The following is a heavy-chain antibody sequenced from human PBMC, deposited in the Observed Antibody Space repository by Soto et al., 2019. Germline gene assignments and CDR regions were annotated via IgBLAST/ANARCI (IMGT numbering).Heavy chain of an antibody. CDR2: ISSSSSTM. V-gene: IGHV3-48*01. J-gene: IGHJ4*02. CDR3: ARGGAARPDY. Sequence: GGSLRLSCVASGFMFSSYGMNWVRQAPGKGLEWVSYISSSSSTMSYADSVKGRLTISRDNARNSLYLQMNSLRAEDTAVYYCARGGAARPDYWGQGTLVPVSS. CDR1: GFMFSSYG.